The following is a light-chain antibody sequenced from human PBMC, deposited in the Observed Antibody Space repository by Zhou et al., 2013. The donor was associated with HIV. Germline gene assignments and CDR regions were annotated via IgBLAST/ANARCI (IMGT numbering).Light chain of an antibody. V-gene: IGKV3-20*01. Sequence: DIVLTQSPGTLSLSPGERATLSCRASQSISSSSLAWYQQKPGRAPRLLIYGASSRATGIPDRFSGSGSGTGFTLTISRLEPEDFAVYYCQQYGSSPWTFGQGTKVEIK. CDR2: GAS. CDR1: QSISSSS. J-gene: IGKJ1*01. CDR3: QQYGSSPWT.